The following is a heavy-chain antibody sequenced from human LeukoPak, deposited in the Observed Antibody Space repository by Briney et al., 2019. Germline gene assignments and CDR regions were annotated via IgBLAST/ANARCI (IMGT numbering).Heavy chain of an antibody. CDR1: GFTFSSNY. Sequence: PGGSLRLSCAASGFTFSSNYMSWVRQPPGKGLEWVSLIYSGGNTYYADSVKGRFTVSRDNSKNTLYLQMSSLRAEDTAVYYCARAGQDGSYYDYWGRGTLVTVSS. J-gene: IGHJ4*02. V-gene: IGHV3-66*01. CDR2: IYSGGNT. D-gene: IGHD1-26*01. CDR3: ARAGQDGSYYDY.